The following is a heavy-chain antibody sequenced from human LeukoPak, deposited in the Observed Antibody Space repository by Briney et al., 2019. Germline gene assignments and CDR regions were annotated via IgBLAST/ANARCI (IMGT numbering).Heavy chain of an antibody. CDR1: GYTFTSYG. CDR2: ISAYNGNA. D-gene: IGHD1-26*01. CDR3: ARWVGATEYFDY. Sequence: ASVKVSCKASGYTFTSYGISWVRQAPGQGLEWMGWISAYNGNANYAQKLQGRVTMTTDTSMSTAYMELRSLRSDDTAVYYCARWVGATEYFDYWGQGTLVTVSS. J-gene: IGHJ4*02. V-gene: IGHV1-18*01.